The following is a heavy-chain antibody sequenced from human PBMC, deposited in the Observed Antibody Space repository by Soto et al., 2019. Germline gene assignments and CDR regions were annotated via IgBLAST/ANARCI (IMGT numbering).Heavy chain of an antibody. V-gene: IGHV1-8*01. D-gene: IGHD1-1*01. CDR3: ATAYTSSVMDF. CDR2: MNPNSGNT. CDR1: GYTSTSYD. J-gene: IGHJ6*02. Sequence: QVQLVQSGAEVKKPGASVKVSCKASGYTSTSYDINWVRQATGQGLEWMGCMNPNSGNTGYAQKFQGRVTIPRNTSISTAYIPLSRLRAEATAVFYFATAYTSSVMDFCGQGTTVTVSS.